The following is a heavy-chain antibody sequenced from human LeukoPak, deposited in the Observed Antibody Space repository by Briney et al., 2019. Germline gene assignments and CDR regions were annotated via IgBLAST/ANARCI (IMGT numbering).Heavy chain of an antibody. CDR2: IYYSGST. CDR3: ARANPLTDCSGGSCYSFDGYYGMDV. V-gene: IGHV4-59*01. D-gene: IGHD2-15*01. CDR1: GGSLSSYY. J-gene: IGHJ6*02. Sequence: SETLSLTCTVSGGSLSSYYWSWVRQPPGKGAEWIGYIYYSGSTHYKPSLKSRVTISVDTSKNQFSLKLSSVTAADTAVYYWARANPLTDCSGGSCYSFDGYYGMDVWGQGTTVTVSS.